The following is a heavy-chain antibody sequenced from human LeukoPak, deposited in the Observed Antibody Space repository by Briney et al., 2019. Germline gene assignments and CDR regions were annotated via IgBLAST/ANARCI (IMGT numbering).Heavy chain of an antibody. V-gene: IGHV4-39*01. CDR3: ARRYYYDSSGYYSH. D-gene: IGHD3-22*01. CDR1: GGSISSSSYY. CDR2: IYYSGST. J-gene: IGHJ4*02. Sequence: SETLSLTCTVSGGSISSSSYYWGWIRQPPGKGLEWIGRIYYSGSTYYNPSLKSRVTISVDTSKNQFSLKLSSVTAADTAVYYCARRYYYDSSGYYSHWGQGTLVTVSS.